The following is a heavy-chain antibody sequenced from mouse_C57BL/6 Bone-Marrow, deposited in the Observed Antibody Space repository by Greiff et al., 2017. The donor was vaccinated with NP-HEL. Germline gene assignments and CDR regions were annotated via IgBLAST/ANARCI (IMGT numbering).Heavy chain of an antibody. J-gene: IGHJ2*01. D-gene: IGHD1-1*01. CDR2: INPNNGGT. Sequence: SGPELVKPGASVKMSCKASGYTFTDYNMHWVKQSHGKSLEWIGYINPNNGGTSYNQKFKGKATLTVNKSSSTAYMELRSLTSEDSAVYYCARRRGGSSPFDYWGQGTTLTVSS. CDR3: ARRRGGSSPFDY. CDR1: GYTFTDYN. V-gene: IGHV1-22*01.